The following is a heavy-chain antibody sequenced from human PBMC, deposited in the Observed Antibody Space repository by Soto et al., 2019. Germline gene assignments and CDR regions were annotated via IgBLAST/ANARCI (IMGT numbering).Heavy chain of an antibody. CDR3: ARVRQLVVYFYYHMDG. CDR1: GYTFTNYG. CDR2: ISAYNGDT. D-gene: IGHD6-6*01. Sequence: QVQLLQSGAEVKKPGASVKVSCKASGYTFTNYGITWVRQAPGQGLEWMGWISAYNGDTHYTQRLQGRVTMTTDTSPSTAYMERRGLRSDDTAVYYCARVRQLVVYFYYHMDGWGKGTTVTVSS. J-gene: IGHJ6*03. V-gene: IGHV1-18*01.